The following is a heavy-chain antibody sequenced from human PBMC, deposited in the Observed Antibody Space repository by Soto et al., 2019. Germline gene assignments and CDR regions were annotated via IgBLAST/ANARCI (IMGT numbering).Heavy chain of an antibody. J-gene: IGHJ6*02. CDR2: INHSGST. CDR1: GGSFSGYY. D-gene: IGHD2-2*03. V-gene: IGHV4-34*01. CDR3: ARLNGYCVSTNCHGYYGMDV. Sequence: PSETLCLTCAVYGGSFSGYYWTLIRQPPGTGLEWIGEINHSGSTNYNPSLLSRVTISVDTSKNEFSLRLSSVTAADTAVYYCARLNGYCVSTNCHGYYGMDVWGQGTTVTVSS.